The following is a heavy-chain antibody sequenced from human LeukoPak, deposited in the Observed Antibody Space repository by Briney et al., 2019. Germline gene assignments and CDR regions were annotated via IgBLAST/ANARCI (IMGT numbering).Heavy chain of an antibody. Sequence: SETLSPTCTVSGGSISSSSYYWGWIRQPPGKGLEWIGSIYYSGSTYYNPSLKSRVTISVDTSKNQFSLKLSSVTAADTAVYYCARRLSGYNFDYWGQGTLVTVSS. J-gene: IGHJ4*02. CDR3: ARRLSGYNFDY. D-gene: IGHD5-12*01. CDR2: IYYSGST. V-gene: IGHV4-39*01. CDR1: GGSISSSSYY.